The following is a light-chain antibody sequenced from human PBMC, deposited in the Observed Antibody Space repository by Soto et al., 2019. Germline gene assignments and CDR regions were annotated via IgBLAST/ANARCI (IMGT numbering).Light chain of an antibody. CDR2: GAS. CDR3: QQYKSWPPIT. CDR1: QTVPSR. J-gene: IGKJ5*01. Sequence: EFVMTQSPATLSVSPGEGVTLYCRASQTVPSRIAWYQQKPGQAPSLLIYGASTRATGVPDRFSGTGSGTEFTLTISSLKSEDYAVYYCQQYKSWPPITFGQGTRLQSK. V-gene: IGKV3-15*01.